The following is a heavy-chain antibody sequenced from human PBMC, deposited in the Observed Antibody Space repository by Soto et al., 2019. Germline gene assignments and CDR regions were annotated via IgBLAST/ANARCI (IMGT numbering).Heavy chain of an antibody. V-gene: IGHV1-69*13. CDR3: ARDRSDGDDFLPQYGMDG. D-gene: IGHD4-17*01. J-gene: IGHJ6*02. Sequence: SVKVSCKASGGTSSSYAISWVLQAPGQGLEWMGGIIPIFGTANYAQKFQGRVTITADESTSTAYMELSSLRSEDTAVYYCARDRSDGDDFLPQYGMDGWGQGTTVTVAS. CDR1: GGTSSSYA. CDR2: IIPIFGTA.